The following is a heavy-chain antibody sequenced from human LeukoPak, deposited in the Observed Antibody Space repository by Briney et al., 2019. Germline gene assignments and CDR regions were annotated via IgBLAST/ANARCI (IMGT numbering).Heavy chain of an antibody. D-gene: IGHD3-10*01. J-gene: IGHJ4*02. CDR1: GGSISTYY. CDR3: ARDHYGSGSYKSYFDS. Sequence: PSETLSLTCTVSGGSISTYYWSWLRQPARKGLESIGRMYTSGSTKYNPSLKSRVTISVDNSKNQFSLKLTSVTAADTAVYYCARDHYGSGSYKSYFDSWGQGTRVTVSS. CDR2: MYTSGST. V-gene: IGHV4-4*07.